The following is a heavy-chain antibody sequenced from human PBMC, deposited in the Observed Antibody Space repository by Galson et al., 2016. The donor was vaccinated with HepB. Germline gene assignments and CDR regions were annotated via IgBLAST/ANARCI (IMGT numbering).Heavy chain of an antibody. CDR1: GLTFSSCA. D-gene: IGHD3-22*01. V-gene: IGHV3-23*01. CDR2: ISGSGGST. Sequence: SLRLSCAASGLTFSSCAMYWVRQAPGEGLEWISGISGSGGSTFYADSVKGRFTISRDKSKNTLYLQMNSLRAEDAAVYHCAKSPWYDSSGYYYFDYWGQGTLVTVSS. J-gene: IGHJ4*02. CDR3: AKSPWYDSSGYYYFDY.